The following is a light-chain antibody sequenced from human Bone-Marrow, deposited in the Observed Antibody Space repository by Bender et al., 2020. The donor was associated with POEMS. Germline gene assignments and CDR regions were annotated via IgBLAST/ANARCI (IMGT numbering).Light chain of an antibody. V-gene: IGLV3-1*01. CDR2: QND. CDR3: QAWDRTSVV. Sequence: SFELTQPPSVSVSPGQTATITCSADGFRSKYTSWYQQKPGQSPVLVIFQNDQRPSGIPERFSGSNSGNTATLTISVTQASDEADYYCQAWDRTSVVFGGGTSLTVL. CDR1: GFRSKY. J-gene: IGLJ2*01.